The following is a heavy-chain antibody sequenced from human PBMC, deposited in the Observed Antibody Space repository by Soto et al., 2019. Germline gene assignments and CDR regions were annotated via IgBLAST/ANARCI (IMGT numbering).Heavy chain of an antibody. Sequence: PGGSLRLSCAASGFTFSSYAMSWVRQAPGKGLEWVSAISGSGGSTYYADSVKGRFTISRDNSKNTLYLQMNSLRAEDTAVYYCAKDYYDSSGSPHNWFDPWGQGTLVTVSS. CDR1: GFTFSSYA. V-gene: IGHV3-23*01. D-gene: IGHD3-22*01. CDR3: AKDYYDSSGSPHNWFDP. J-gene: IGHJ5*02. CDR2: ISGSGGST.